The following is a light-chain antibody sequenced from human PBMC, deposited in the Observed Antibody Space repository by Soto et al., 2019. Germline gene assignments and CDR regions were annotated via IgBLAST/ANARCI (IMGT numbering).Light chain of an antibody. CDR3: QQYYTSPLT. V-gene: IGKV4-1*01. CDR1: QSVLYSSNNANY. Sequence: DIVMTQSPDSLAVSLGERATNTCKSSQSVLYSSNNANYLAWFQQKPGQPPKLLIYWASTRQYGVPDRFTGSGSGTDFTLTISSLQAEDVAVYYCQQYYTSPLTFGGGTKVEIK. CDR2: WAS. J-gene: IGKJ4*01.